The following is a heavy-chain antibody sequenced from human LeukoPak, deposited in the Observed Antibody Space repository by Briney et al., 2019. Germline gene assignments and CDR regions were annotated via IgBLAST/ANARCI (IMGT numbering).Heavy chain of an antibody. CDR1: GDSVSTNLYY. D-gene: IGHD6-6*01. Sequence: SQTLSLTCTVSGDSVSTNLYYWGWLRQPPGKGLEWIGKLLHSGTTYYNPSLKSRVSISVDTSKNQFSLKLNSVPAADTAVYYCARKGYGRSSFFDHWGQGTLVTVSS. CDR2: LLHSGTT. V-gene: IGHV4-39*01. J-gene: IGHJ4*02. CDR3: ARKGYGRSSFFDH.